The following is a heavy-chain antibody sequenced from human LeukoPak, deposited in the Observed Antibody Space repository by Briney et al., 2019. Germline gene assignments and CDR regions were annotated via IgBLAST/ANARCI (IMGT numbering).Heavy chain of an antibody. CDR1: GFSFSNYW. Sequence: GGSLRLSCAASGFSFSNYWMHWVRQAPGKGLVWVSRINSDGINTSYADSVKGRFTISRDNAKNSLYLQMNSLRAEDTAVYYCSREPLRGSYLGLDHWGQGTLVTVSS. D-gene: IGHD1-26*01. J-gene: IGHJ4*02. CDR3: SREPLRGSYLGLDH. V-gene: IGHV3-74*01. CDR2: INSDGINT.